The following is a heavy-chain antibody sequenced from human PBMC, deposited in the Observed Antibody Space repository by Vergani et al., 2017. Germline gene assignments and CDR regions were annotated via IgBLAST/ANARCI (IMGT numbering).Heavy chain of an antibody. CDR1: GFTFDYYA. V-gene: IGHV3-9*01. CDR2: ISWNSGSI. Sequence: EVQLVESGGGLVQPGRSLRLSCAASGFTFDYYAMHWVRQAPGKGLEWVSGISWNSGSIGYADSVKGRFTISRDNAKNSLYLQMNSLRDEDTALYYCAKGVESIAARSAGMDVGSKGTTVTVSS. CDR3: AKGVESIAARSAGMDV. D-gene: IGHD6-6*01. J-gene: IGHJ6*03.